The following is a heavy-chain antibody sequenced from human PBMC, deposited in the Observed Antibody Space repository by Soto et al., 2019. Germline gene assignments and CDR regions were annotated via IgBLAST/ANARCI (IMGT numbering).Heavy chain of an antibody. V-gene: IGHV3-30-3*01. D-gene: IGHD3-10*01. CDR2: ISYDGSNK. Sequence: PGGSLRLSCAASGFTFSSYAMHWVRQAPGKGLEWVAVISYDGSNKYYADSVKGRFTISRDNSKNTLYLQMNSLRAEDTAVYYCARVSYGSGSLSMDVWGQGTTVTVSS. CDR1: GFTFSSYA. CDR3: ARVSYGSGSLSMDV. J-gene: IGHJ6*02.